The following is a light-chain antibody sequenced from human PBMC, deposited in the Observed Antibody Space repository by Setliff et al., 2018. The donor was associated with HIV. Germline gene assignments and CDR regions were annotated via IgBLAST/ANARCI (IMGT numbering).Light chain of an antibody. CDR3: QQYDSWPFT. Sequence: EIVMTQSPATLSVSPGEQATLSCRTSQPIDNNLAWYQQKPGQAPRLLIYGVSTRATGIPARFSGSGSGADFTLTISRLQSEDFAVFYCQQYDSWPFTFGGGTKVDIK. V-gene: IGKV3-15*01. J-gene: IGKJ4*01. CDR2: GVS. CDR1: QPIDNN.